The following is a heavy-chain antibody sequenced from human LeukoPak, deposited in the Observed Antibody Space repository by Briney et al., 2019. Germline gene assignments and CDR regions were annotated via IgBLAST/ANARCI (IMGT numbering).Heavy chain of an antibody. Sequence: GGSLRLSCAASGFTFSSYGMHWVRQAPGKGLEWVAFIRYDGSNKYYADSVKGRFTISRDNSKNTLYLQMNSLRAEDTAVQYCAKASQGGGATRGGATFDYWGQGTLVTVSS. J-gene: IGHJ4*02. CDR2: IRYDGSNK. CDR1: GFTFSSYG. V-gene: IGHV3-30*02. CDR3: AKASQGGGATRGGATFDY. D-gene: IGHD1-26*01.